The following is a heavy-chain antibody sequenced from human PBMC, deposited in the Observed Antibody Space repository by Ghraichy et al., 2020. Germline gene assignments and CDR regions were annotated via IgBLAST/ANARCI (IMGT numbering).Heavy chain of an antibody. Sequence: GVLRLSCAASGFTFSSYAMHWVRQAPGKGLEYVSAISSNGGKYYANSVKGRFTISRDNSKNTLYLQMGSLRAEDMAVYYCARVGYSDSSGYSVYDAFGIWGPGTMGNVPS. CDR2: ISSNGGK. J-gene: IGHJ3*02. D-gene: IGHD3-22*01. V-gene: IGHV3-64*01. CDR3: ARVGYSDSSGYSVYDAFGI. CDR1: GFTFSSYA.